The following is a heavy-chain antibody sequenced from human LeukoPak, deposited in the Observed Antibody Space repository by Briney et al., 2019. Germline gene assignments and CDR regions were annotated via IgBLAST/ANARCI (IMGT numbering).Heavy chain of an antibody. CDR1: GGTFSSYA. J-gene: IGHJ4*02. D-gene: IGHD3-22*01. V-gene: IGHV1-69*06. CDR2: IIPIFGTA. CDR3: ARTTDSSGYYIGGSFDY. Sequence: GASVKVSCKASGGTFSSYAISWVRQAPGQGLEWMGGIIPIFGTANYAQKFQGRVTITADKSTSTAYMELSSLRSEDTAVYYCARTTDSSGYYIGGSFDYWGQGTLVTVSS.